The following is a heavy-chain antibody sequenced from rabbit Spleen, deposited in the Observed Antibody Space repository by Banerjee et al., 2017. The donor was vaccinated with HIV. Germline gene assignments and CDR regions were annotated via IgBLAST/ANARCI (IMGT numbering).Heavy chain of an antibody. V-gene: IGHV1S45*01. J-gene: IGHJ6*01. D-gene: IGHD1-1*01. CDR3: ARDTSSSFSSYGMDL. Sequence: QQKLEESGGGLVRPGGTLTLTCKASGFTLSSGDYICWVRQAPGKGLEWIACIYATGKPVYATWAKGRFTISRTSSTTVTLRMTSLTAADTATYFCARDTSSSFSSYGMDLWGPGTLVTVS. CDR2: IYATGKP. CDR1: GFTLSSGDY.